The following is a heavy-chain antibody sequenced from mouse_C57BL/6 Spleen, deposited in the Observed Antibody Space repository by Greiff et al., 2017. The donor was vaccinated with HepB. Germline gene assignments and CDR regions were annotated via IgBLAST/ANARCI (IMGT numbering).Heavy chain of an antibody. Sequence: VKLVESGPELVKPGASVKISCKASGYAFSSSWMNWVKQRPGKGLEWIGRIYPGDGDTNYNGKFKGKATLTADKSSSTAYMQLSSLTSEDSAVYFCARWDYGSSYGDYWGQGTTLTVSS. CDR1: GYAFSSSW. D-gene: IGHD1-1*01. J-gene: IGHJ2*01. CDR2: IYPGDGDT. CDR3: ARWDYGSSYGDY. V-gene: IGHV1-82*01.